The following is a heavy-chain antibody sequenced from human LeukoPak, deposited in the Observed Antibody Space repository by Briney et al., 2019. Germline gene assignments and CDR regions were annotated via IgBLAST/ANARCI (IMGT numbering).Heavy chain of an antibody. V-gene: IGHV4-30-2*01. CDR2: IYHSGST. D-gene: IGHD3-10*01. CDR1: GGSISSGGYY. CDR3: ARAFGWRFGEFHGMDV. Sequence: PSQTLSLTCTVSGGSISSGGYYWSWIRQPPGKGLEWIGYIYHSGSTYYNPSLKSRVTISVDTSKNQFSLKLSSVTAADTAVYYCARAFGWRFGEFHGMDVWDQGTTVTVSS. J-gene: IGHJ6*02.